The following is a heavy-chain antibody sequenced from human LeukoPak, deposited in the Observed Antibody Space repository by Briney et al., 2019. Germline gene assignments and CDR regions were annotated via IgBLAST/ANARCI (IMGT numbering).Heavy chain of an antibody. CDR3: ARLSTATRHWLAASDI. Sequence: GSVKVSCKASGYSFTDYFLYWVRQAPGQGLEWMGRINPDAGDTNYAQTFQGRITMTRDTSISTAYMELSSLKSDDTAGYYCARLSTATRHWLAASDIWGQGTVVTVSS. J-gene: IGHJ3*02. D-gene: IGHD6-19*01. V-gene: IGHV1-2*06. CDR1: GYSFTDYF. CDR2: INPDAGDT.